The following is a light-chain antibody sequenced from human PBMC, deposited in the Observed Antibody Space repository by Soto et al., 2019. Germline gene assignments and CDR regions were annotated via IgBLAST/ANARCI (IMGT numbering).Light chain of an antibody. CDR3: QQRNDWRRGT. CDR2: DAS. CDR1: QSVSSY. J-gene: IGKJ5*01. V-gene: IGKV3-11*01. Sequence: EIVLTQSPATLSLSPGERATLSCRASQSVSSYLAWYQQKPGQAPRLLIYDASNRATGIPARFSGSGSGTDFTLTISSLEPEEFAVYYCQQRNDWRRGTFGQGTRLEIK.